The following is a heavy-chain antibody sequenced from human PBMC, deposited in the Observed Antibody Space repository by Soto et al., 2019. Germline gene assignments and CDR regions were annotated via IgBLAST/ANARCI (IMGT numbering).Heavy chain of an antibody. Sequence: QVQLVESGGGVVQSGRSLTLSCAASGFSLRTYGMHWLRRAPGKGLEWVAFIWYDGTKKFYANSVKGRSTISKDNSNNILYLQMSGLRAEDTAVYYCARDVVTAVAGSVNCFDPWGQGTLVSVSS. J-gene: IGHJ5*02. CDR3: ARDVVTAVAGSVNCFDP. CDR2: IWYDGTKK. D-gene: IGHD6-19*01. V-gene: IGHV3-33*01. CDR1: GFSLRTYG.